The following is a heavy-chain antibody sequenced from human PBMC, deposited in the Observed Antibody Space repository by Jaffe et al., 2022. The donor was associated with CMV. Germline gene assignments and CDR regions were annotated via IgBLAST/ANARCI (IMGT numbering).Heavy chain of an antibody. J-gene: IGHJ4*02. CDR1: GYTFTSYG. CDR3: ARESVDVYCSSTSCPRGSAFDY. D-gene: IGHD2-2*01. CDR2: ISAYNGNT. V-gene: IGHV1-18*04. Sequence: QVQLVQSGAEVKKPGASVKVSCKASGYTFTSYGISWVRQAPGQGLEWMGWISAYNGNTNYAQKLQGRVTMTTDTSTSTAYMELRSLRSDDTAVYYCARESVDVYCSSTSCPRGSAFDYWGQGTLVTVSS.